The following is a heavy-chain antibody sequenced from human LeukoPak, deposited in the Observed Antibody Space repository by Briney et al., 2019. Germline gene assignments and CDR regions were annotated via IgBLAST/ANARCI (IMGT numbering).Heavy chain of an antibody. Sequence: KPSETLSLTCTVSGGSISRSSYYGGWIRQPPGKGLEWIGSIYYSGSTYYNPSLKGRVTISVDTSKNLFSLKLSSVTAADTAVYYCARSLFTSSGYYTYWGQGTLVTVSS. D-gene: IGHD3-22*01. V-gene: IGHV4-39*01. CDR2: IYYSGST. CDR3: ARSLFTSSGYYTY. J-gene: IGHJ4*02. CDR1: GGSISRSSYY.